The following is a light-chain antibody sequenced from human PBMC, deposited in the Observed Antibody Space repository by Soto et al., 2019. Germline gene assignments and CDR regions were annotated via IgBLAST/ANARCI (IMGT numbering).Light chain of an antibody. CDR3: QQTYTMPLT. Sequence: DIQMTQSPSSLSASVGDRVTITCRASQSISSYLNWYQQKPGKAPKLLIYGVSNLHSGVPSRFSGSGSGTEVTLSISSLQVEDFATYYCQQTYTMPLTFGGGTKVEIK. J-gene: IGKJ4*01. CDR1: QSISSY. V-gene: IGKV1-39*01. CDR2: GVS.